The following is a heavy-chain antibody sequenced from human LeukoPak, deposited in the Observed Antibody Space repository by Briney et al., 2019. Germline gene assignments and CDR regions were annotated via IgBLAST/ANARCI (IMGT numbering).Heavy chain of an antibody. CDR2: INTSGGTT. V-gene: IGHV3-23*01. Sequence: GGSLRLSCAASGFTFSSYGMSWVRQAPGKGLEWVSGINTSGGTTYYADSVKGRYTISRDNSKNTLYLQMNSLRADDTAAYYCAKDPPTVMANAFHIWGQGTMVTVSS. D-gene: IGHD5-18*01. CDR1: GFTFSSYG. CDR3: AKDPPTVMANAFHI. J-gene: IGHJ3*02.